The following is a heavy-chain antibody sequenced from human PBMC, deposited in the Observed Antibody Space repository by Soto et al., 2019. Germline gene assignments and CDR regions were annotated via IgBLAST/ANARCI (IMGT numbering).Heavy chain of an antibody. CDR1: GYTFTSYA. J-gene: IGHJ3*02. Sequence: ASEKVSWKASGYTFTSYAMHWVRQAPGQRLEWMGWINAGNGNTKYSQKFQGRVTITRDTSASTAYMELSSLRSEDTAVYYCARDSLQTGSDAFDIWGQGTMVTVSS. CDR2: INAGNGNT. V-gene: IGHV1-3*01. D-gene: IGHD2-15*01. CDR3: ARDSLQTGSDAFDI.